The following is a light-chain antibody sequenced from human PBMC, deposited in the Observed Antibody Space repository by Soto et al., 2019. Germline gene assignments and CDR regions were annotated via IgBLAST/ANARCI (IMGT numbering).Light chain of an antibody. J-gene: IGLJ1*01. V-gene: IGLV2-14*01. CDR1: SSDVGGYNY. CDR3: SSYTSSSTLLYV. CDR2: DVS. Sequence: QSVLTQPASVSGSPGQSITISCTGTSSDVGGYNYVSWYQQHPGKAPKLMIYDVSNRPSGVSNRFSGSKSGNTASLTISGLQAEHEADYYCSSYTSSSTLLYVFGTGTKVTVL.